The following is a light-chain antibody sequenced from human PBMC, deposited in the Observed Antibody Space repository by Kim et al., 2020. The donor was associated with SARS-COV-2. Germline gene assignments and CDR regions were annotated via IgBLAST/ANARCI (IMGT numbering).Light chain of an antibody. CDR1: SSDVGGYDY. Sequence: GQSVTLSCTGPSSDVGGYDYVSWYQQHPDKAPKLMIYDVSKRPSGVPDRFSGSKSGNTASLTISGLQAEDEADYYCCSYAGSYTWVFGGGTKLTVL. V-gene: IGLV2-11*01. CDR3: CSYAGSYTWV. CDR2: DVS. J-gene: IGLJ3*02.